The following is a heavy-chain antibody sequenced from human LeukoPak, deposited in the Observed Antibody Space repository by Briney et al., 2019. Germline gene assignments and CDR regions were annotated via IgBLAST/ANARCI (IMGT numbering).Heavy chain of an antibody. CDR2: IYYSGST. J-gene: IGHJ6*03. D-gene: IGHD3-3*01. V-gene: IGHV4-59*01. CDR3: ARYIFLERFSVGNYMDV. CDR1: GGSISSYY. Sequence: SSETLSLTCTVSGGSISSYYWSWIRQPPGKGLEWIGYIYYSGSTNYNPSLKSRVTISVDTSKNQFSLKLSSVTAADTAVYYCARYIFLERFSVGNYMDVWGKGTTVTVSS.